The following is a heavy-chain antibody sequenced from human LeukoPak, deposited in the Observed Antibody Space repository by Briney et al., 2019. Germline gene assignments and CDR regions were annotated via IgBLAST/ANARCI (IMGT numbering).Heavy chain of an antibody. J-gene: IGHJ6*02. CDR1: GGSISSYY. CDR3: ARQRGSYGMDV. V-gene: IGHV4-59*08. Sequence: PSETLSLTCTVSGGSISSYYWSWIRQPPGKGLEWIGYIYYSGSTNYNPSLKSRVTISVDTSKNQFSLKLSSVTAADTAVYYCARQRGSYGMDVWGQGTTVTVSS. CDR2: IYYSGST.